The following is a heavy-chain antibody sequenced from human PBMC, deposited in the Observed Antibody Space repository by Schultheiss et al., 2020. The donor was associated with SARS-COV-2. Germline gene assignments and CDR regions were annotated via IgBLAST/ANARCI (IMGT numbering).Heavy chain of an antibody. CDR3: ARRYSSSWNGVWFDP. CDR2: IYPGDTDT. J-gene: IGHJ5*02. D-gene: IGHD6-13*01. CDR1: GFSFTSYW. Sequence: GESLKISCKGSGFSFTSYWIGWVRQMPGKGLEWMGIIYPGDTDTRYSPSFQGQATISADKSISTAYLQWSSLKASDTAMYYCARRYSSSWNGVWFDPWGQGTLVTVSS. V-gene: IGHV5-51*01.